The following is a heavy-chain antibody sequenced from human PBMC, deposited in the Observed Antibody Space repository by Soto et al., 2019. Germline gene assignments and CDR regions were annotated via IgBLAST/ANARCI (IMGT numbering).Heavy chain of an antibody. CDR2: IGTAGDT. V-gene: IGHV3-13*01. CDR1: GFTFSGFG. J-gene: IGHJ4*02. D-gene: IGHD2-15*01. CDR3: ATGQEVGAHLFDS. Sequence: PGGSLRLSCEASGFTFSGFGMHWVRQPTGKGLEWVSTIGTAGDTYYAVSVKGRFTISRDNAKNSLSLQMNSLRAGDTAVYFCATGQEVGAHLFDSWGQGTPVTVSS.